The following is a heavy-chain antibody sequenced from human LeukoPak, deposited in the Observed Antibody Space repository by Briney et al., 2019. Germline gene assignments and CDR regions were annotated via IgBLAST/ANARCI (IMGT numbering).Heavy chain of an antibody. CDR3: ARGNCGGDCSRSRYFDL. V-gene: IGHV4-4*07. CDR1: GGSISSYM. D-gene: IGHD2-21*02. Sequence: SETLSLTCTVSGGSISSYMWTWIRQPAGKGLEWIGRIFGSGRTNYNPSLRSRVTMSVDTSKNQFSLNLSSVTAADTAVYYCARGNCGGDCSRSRYFDLWGRGTLVTVSS. J-gene: IGHJ2*01. CDR2: IFGSGRT.